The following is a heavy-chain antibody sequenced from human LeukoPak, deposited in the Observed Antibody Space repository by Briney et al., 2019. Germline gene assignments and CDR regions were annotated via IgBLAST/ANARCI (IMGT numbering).Heavy chain of an antibody. CDR3: ARERQDTILHSGAFDI. V-gene: IGHV3-30*04. CDR1: GFTFSSYA. Sequence: PGGSLRFSCAASGFTFSSYAMHWVRQAPGKGLEWVAVISYDGSNKYYADSVKGRFTISRDNSKNTLYLQMNSLRAEDTAVYFCARERQDTILHSGAFDIWGQGTMVTVSS. CDR2: ISYDGSNK. D-gene: IGHD2-21*01. J-gene: IGHJ3*02.